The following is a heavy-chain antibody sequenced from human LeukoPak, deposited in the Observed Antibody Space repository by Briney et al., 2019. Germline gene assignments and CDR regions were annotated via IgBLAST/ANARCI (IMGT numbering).Heavy chain of an antibody. D-gene: IGHD6-19*01. CDR2: ISSSSSTI. CDR3: TRVLYSSGWYGDHY. CDR1: GFTFSTYS. V-gene: IGHV3-48*01. J-gene: IGHJ4*02. Sequence: GGSLRLSCAASGFTFSTYSMNWVRQAPGRGPEWVSYISSSSSTIYYADSVKGRFTISRDNAKNSLYLQMSSLRAEDTAVYYCTRVLYSSGWYGDHYWGQGTLVTVSS.